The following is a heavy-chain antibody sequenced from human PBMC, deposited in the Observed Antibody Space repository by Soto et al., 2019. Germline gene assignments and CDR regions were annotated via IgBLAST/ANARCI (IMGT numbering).Heavy chain of an antibody. D-gene: IGHD3-22*01. V-gene: IGHV1-69*06. CDR2: IIPIFGTA. CDR3: AGRCDDTNPLGHFDY. CDR1: GGTFNNYV. Sequence: SVKVSCKASGGTFNNYVINWVRQAPGQGLEWMAGIIPIFGTANYAQKFQGRVTITADKSTSTAYMELNSLRSEDTAVYYCAGRCDDTNPLGHFDYWGQGTLVTVSS. J-gene: IGHJ4*02.